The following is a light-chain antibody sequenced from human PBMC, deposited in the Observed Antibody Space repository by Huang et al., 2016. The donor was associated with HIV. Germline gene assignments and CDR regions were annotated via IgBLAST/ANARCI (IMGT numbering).Light chain of an antibody. Sequence: DIQMTQSPSTLSASVGDRVTITCRASQSISAWVAWYQQKPGKAPKLLIYKASNLEPGVPSRFSGSGSGTEFTLTITSLQPEDFATYYCQQYSNYFTFGGGTKVEVK. CDR1: QSISAW. V-gene: IGKV1-5*03. CDR2: KAS. J-gene: IGKJ4*01. CDR3: QQYSNYFT.